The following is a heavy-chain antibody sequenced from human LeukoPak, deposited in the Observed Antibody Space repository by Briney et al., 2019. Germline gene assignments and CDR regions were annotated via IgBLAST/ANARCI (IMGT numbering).Heavy chain of an antibody. CDR1: RFTFSSYG. CDR2: ISYDGSNK. D-gene: IGHD3-10*02. J-gene: IGHJ3*02. V-gene: IGHV3-30*18. Sequence: GGSLRLSCAASRFTFSSYGMHWVRQAPGKGLEWVAVISYDGSNKYYADSVKGRFTISRDNSKNTLYLQMNSLRAEDTAVYYCAKDMNYYVMGAFDIWGQGTMVTVSS. CDR3: AKDMNYYVMGAFDI.